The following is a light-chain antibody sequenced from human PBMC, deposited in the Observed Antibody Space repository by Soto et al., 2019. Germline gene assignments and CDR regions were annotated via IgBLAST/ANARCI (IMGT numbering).Light chain of an antibody. CDR1: HTISSW. CDR3: QHYNSYSEA. V-gene: IGKV1-5*03. Sequence: DIQMTQYPSTLSGSVGYRVTITGRAIHTISSWLAWYQQKPGKAPKLLIYKASTLKSGVPSRFSGSGSGTEFTLTISSLQPDDFATYYCQHYNSYSEAFGQGTKVDIK. CDR2: KAS. J-gene: IGKJ1*01.